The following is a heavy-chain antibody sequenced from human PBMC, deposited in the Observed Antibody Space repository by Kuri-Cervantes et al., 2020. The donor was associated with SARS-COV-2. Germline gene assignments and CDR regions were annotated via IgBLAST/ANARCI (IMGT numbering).Heavy chain of an antibody. V-gene: IGHV3-30*02. Sequence: GGSLRLSCAASGFTFSSNGMHWVRQAPGKGLEWVAFIRYDGSNKYYADSVKGRFTISRDNSKNTLYLQMNSLRAEDTAVYYCARLRQQSVAFDIWGQGTKVTVSS. D-gene: IGHD1/OR15-1a*01. J-gene: IGHJ3*02. CDR2: IRYDGSNK. CDR3: ARLRQQSVAFDI. CDR1: GFTFSSNG.